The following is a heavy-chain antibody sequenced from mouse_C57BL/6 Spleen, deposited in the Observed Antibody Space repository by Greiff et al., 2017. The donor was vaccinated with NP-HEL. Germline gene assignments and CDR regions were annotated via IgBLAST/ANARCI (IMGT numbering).Heavy chain of an antibody. J-gene: IGHJ1*03. D-gene: IGHD1-1*01. CDR1: GYTFTSYW. CDR2: IDPSDSYT. CDR3: ARRGNYSGSSPLLYCYFDV. V-gene: IGHV1-69*01. Sequence: QVQLQQPGAELVMPGASVKLSCKASGYTFTSYWMHWVKQRPGQGLEWIGEIDPSDSYTNYNQKFKGKSTLTADKSSSTAYMQLSSLTSEDSAVYYCARRGNYSGSSPLLYCYFDVWGTGTTVTVSS.